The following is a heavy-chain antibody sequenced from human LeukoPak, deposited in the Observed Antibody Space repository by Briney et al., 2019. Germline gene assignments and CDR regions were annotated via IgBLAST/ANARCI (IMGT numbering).Heavy chain of an antibody. D-gene: IGHD3-10*01. CDR1: GGSFSGYY. CDR3: ARGRPHYGSGSYSRYYYYMGV. V-gene: IGHV4-34*01. J-gene: IGHJ6*03. Sequence: PSETLSLTCAVYGGSFSGYYWSWIRQPPGKGLEWIGEINHSGSTNYNPSLKSRVTISVDTSKNQFSLKLGSVTAADTAVYYCARGRPHYGSGSYSRYYYYMGVWGKGTTVTVSS. CDR2: INHSGST.